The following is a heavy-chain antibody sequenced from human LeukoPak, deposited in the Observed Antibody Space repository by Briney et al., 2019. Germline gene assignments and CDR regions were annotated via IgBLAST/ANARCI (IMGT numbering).Heavy chain of an antibody. CDR2: INHSGST. CDR3: ARGRGVLDY. CDR1: GGSFSGYY. Sequence: DPSETLSLTCAVYGGSFSGYYWSWIRQPPGKGLEWIGEINHSGSTNYNPSLKSRVTISVDTSKNQFSLKLSSVTAADTAVYYCARGRGVLDYWGQGTLVTVSS. D-gene: IGHD3-10*01. J-gene: IGHJ4*02. V-gene: IGHV4-34*01.